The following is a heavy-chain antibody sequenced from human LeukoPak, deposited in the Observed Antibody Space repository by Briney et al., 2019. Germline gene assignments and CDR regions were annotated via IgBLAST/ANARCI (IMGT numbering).Heavy chain of an antibody. CDR3: ARDRQLAYY. J-gene: IGHJ4*02. V-gene: IGHV3-7*01. CDR2: IKQDGSEK. D-gene: IGHD6-13*01. Sequence: GGALRLSCAASGCTFSNYWMSWVRQAPGKGLEWVANIKQDGSEKYYVDSVKGRFTISRDNAKNSLYLQMNSLRAEDTAVYYCARDRQLAYYWGQGTLVTVSS. CDR1: GCTFSNYW.